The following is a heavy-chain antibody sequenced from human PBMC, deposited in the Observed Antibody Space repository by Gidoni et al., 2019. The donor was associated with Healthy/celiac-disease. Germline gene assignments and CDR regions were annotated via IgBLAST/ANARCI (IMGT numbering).Heavy chain of an antibody. CDR2: IYWDDGK. D-gene: IGHD1-26*01. Sequence: QITLKESGPTLVQLTQTLTLTCTFSGFSPSTRGGGVGWIRQTPGKAMECLALIYWDDGKRYSPSLKSRLTITKDTSKNQVVLTMTNMDPVDTATYFCALAPGSYFDYWGQGTLVTVSS. CDR1: GFSPSTRGGG. CDR3: ALAPGSYFDY. J-gene: IGHJ4*02. V-gene: IGHV2-5*02.